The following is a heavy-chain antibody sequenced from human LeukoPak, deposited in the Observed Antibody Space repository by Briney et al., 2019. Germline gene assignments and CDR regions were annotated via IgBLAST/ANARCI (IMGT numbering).Heavy chain of an antibody. Sequence: SSETLSLTCAVYGGSFSGYYWSWIRQPPGKGLEWIGEINHSGSTNYNPSLKSRVTISVDTSKNQFSLKLSSVTAADTAVYYCASAGYSGSSGGAFDYWGQGTLVTVSS. J-gene: IGHJ4*02. CDR3: ASAGYSGSSGGAFDY. D-gene: IGHD6-6*01. CDR1: GGSFSGYY. CDR2: INHSGST. V-gene: IGHV4-34*01.